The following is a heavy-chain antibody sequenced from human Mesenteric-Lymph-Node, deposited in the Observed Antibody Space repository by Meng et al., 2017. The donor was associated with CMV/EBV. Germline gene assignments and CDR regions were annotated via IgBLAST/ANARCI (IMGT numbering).Heavy chain of an antibody. D-gene: IGHD1-26*01. CDR2: INPNTGGT. CDR1: GYTFTDYF. V-gene: IGHV1-2*02. J-gene: IGHJ5*02. CDR3: ARVWDASTRWFDP. Sequence: ASVKVSCKASGYTFTDYFIHWVRQAPGQGLEWMGWINPNTGGTNYAQKFLGRVTMTRDTSISAAYMELSRLTSDDTAVYYCARVWDASTRWFDPWGQGTLVTVSS.